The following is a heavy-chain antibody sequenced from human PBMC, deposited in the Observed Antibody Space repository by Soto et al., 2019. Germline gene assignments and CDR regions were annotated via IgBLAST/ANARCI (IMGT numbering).Heavy chain of an antibody. V-gene: IGHV4-31*03. CDR2: IYYSGST. Sequence: SETLSLTCTVSGGSISSGGYYWSWIRQHPGKGLEWIGYIYYSGSTYYNPSLKSRVTISVDASKNQFSLKLSSVTAADTAVYYCARGGYDLLDYWGQGTLVTVSS. CDR3: ARGGYDLLDY. CDR1: GGSISSGGYY. J-gene: IGHJ4*02. D-gene: IGHD5-12*01.